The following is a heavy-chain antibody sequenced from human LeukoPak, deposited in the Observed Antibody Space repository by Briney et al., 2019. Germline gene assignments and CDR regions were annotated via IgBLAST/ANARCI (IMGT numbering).Heavy chain of an antibody. Sequence: GGSLRLSCAASGFTFDDYGMSWVRQAPGKGLEWVSGINWNGGSTGYADSVKGRFTISRDNAKNSLYLQMDSLRAEDTAVYYCARDHDSNYASWGQGTLVTVSS. D-gene: IGHD4-11*01. CDR1: GFTFDDYG. CDR2: INWNGGST. V-gene: IGHV3-20*04. J-gene: IGHJ4*02. CDR3: ARDHDSNYAS.